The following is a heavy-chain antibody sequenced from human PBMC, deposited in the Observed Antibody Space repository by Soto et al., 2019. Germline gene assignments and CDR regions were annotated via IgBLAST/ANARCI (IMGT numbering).Heavy chain of an antibody. CDR1: GDSVTDYY. CDR3: IRGGVAAPPHFEF. Sequence: PSETLSLTCSVSGDSVTDYYWNWVRQTPGKALEWIGYFYYSGTTNYNPSLKGRASISVDTSKNRFSLKLTSVTAADTAVYYCIRGGVAAPPHFEFWGQGKMVTVYS. J-gene: IGHJ4*02. V-gene: IGHV4-59*02. CDR2: FYYSGTT. D-gene: IGHD3-16*01.